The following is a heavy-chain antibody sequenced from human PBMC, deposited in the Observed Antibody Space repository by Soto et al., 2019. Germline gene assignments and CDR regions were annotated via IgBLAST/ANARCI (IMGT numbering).Heavy chain of an antibody. CDR3: VREERIAAPQLDY. V-gene: IGHV4-4*02. Sequence: PSETLSLTCAVSGGSISSSNWWSWVRQPPGKGLEWIGYIHNSGTSYYNPSLRGRVTVTLDTSRSQFSLTLGSVTAADTAVYYCVREERIAAPQLDYWGQGSPVTVSS. CDR1: GGSISSSNW. D-gene: IGHD6-6*01. CDR2: IHNSGTS. J-gene: IGHJ4*02.